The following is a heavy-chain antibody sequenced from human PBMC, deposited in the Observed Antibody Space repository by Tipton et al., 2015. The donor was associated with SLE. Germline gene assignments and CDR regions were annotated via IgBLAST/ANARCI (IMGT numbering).Heavy chain of an antibody. Sequence: SLRLSCAASGFTVSSNYTSWVRQAPGKGLEWVSVIYSGGSTYYADSVKGRFTISRDNSKNTLYLQMNSLRAEDTAVYYCARDGANSYYMDVWGKGTTVTVSS. CDR2: IYSGGST. D-gene: IGHD4/OR15-4a*01. J-gene: IGHJ6*03. CDR3: ARDGANSYYMDV. V-gene: IGHV3-66*02. CDR1: GFTVSSNY.